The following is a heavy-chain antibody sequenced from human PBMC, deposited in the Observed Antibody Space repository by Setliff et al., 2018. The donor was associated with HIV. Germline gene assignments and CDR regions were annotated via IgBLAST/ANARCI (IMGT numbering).Heavy chain of an antibody. Sequence: SETLSLTCTVSGGSIISGSNYWSWIRQPAGKGLEWIGRIYTSGSTNYNPSLKSRVTMSVDTSKNQFSLNLNSVTAADTAVYYCVRGPHTSSWYGGYAFDIWGQGTMVTV. J-gene: IGHJ3*02. CDR2: IYTSGST. V-gene: IGHV4-61*02. CDR3: VRGPHTSSWYGGYAFDI. D-gene: IGHD6-13*01. CDR1: GGSIISGSNY.